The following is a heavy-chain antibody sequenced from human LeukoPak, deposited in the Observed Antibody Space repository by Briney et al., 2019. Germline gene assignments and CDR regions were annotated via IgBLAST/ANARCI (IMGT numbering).Heavy chain of an antibody. CDR1: GGTFSSYA. V-gene: IGHV1-69*13. CDR3: ARESSFLVPAATWAGVTYNWFDP. Sequence: ASVTASCKASGGTFSSYAISWVRQAPGQGVEGMGGIIPIFGTANYAQKFQGRVTITADESTSTAYMELSSLRSEDTAVYYCARESSFLVPAATWAGVTYNWFDPWGQGTLVTVSS. CDR2: IIPIFGTA. J-gene: IGHJ5*02. D-gene: IGHD2-2*01.